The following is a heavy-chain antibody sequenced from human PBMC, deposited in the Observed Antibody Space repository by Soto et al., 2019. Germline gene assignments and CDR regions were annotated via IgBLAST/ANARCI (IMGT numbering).Heavy chain of an antibody. Sequence: GESLKISCNGSGYSFTSYWIGWVRQMPGKGLEWMGIIYPGDSDTRYSPSFQGQVTISADKSISTAYLQWSSLKASDTAMYYCARLYYYDSSGPTPPDYWGQGTLVTVSS. V-gene: IGHV5-51*01. D-gene: IGHD3-22*01. CDR3: ARLYYYDSSGPTPPDY. J-gene: IGHJ4*02. CDR2: IYPGDSDT. CDR1: GYSFTSYW.